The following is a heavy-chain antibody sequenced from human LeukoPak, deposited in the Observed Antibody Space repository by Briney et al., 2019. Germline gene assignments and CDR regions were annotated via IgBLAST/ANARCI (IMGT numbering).Heavy chain of an antibody. CDR1: GGSISIGGYY. Sequence: PSETLSLTCTVSGGSISIGGYYWSWIRQHPGKGLEWIGYIYYSGSTYYNPSLKSRVTISVDTSKNQFSLKLSSVTAADTAVYYCARVDSRYYYGMDVWGQGTTVTVSS. J-gene: IGHJ6*02. CDR2: IYYSGST. V-gene: IGHV4-31*03. CDR3: ARVDSRYYYGMDV.